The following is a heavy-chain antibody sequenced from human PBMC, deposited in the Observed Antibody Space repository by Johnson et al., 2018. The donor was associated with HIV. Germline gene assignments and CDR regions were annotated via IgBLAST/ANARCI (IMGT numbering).Heavy chain of an antibody. D-gene: IGHD2-15*01. J-gene: IGHJ3*02. Sequence: QVQVVESGGGVVQPGRSLRLSCAASGFTFSSYGMHWVRQAPGKGLEWVAVISYDGSNKYYADSVKGRFTISRDNSKNTLYLQMNSLRAEDTAVYYCARDVGSGPAFDIWGQGTMVTVSS. V-gene: IGHV3-30*03. CDR3: ARDVGSGPAFDI. CDR2: ISYDGSNK. CDR1: GFTFSSYG.